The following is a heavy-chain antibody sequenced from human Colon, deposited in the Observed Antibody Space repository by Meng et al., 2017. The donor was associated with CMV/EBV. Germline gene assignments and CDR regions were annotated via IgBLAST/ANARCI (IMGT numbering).Heavy chain of an antibody. Sequence: GESLKISCAASGFTFSNFWMNWVRQAPGKGLEWVANIKHDGSAMYYVDSVKGRFTISRDNAKNSLYLEMNSLRSEDTAHYYCRTGPYSGPWGQGTLVTVSS. CDR2: IKHDGSAM. J-gene: IGHJ5*02. D-gene: IGHD1-26*01. V-gene: IGHV3-7*01. CDR3: RTGPYSGP. CDR1: GFTFSNFW.